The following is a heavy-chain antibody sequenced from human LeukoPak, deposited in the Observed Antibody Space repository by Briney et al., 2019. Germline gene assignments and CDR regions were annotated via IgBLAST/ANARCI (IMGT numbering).Heavy chain of an antibody. V-gene: IGHV3-23*01. J-gene: IGHJ4*02. D-gene: IGHD7-27*01. CDR3: AKGSPNGNWGYFDS. Sequence: GGSLRLSCAASGFTFSTYAMTWVRQAPGKGLEWVSAISGTGDGSYYADSVKGRFTISRDNSKKTLFLQMNSLRADDTAVYYCAKGSPNGNWGYFDSWGQGALVTVSS. CDR1: GFTFSTYA. CDR2: ISGTGDGS.